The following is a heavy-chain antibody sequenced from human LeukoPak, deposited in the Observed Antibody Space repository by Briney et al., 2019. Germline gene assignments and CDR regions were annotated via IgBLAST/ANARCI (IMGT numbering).Heavy chain of an antibody. Sequence: SVKVSCKASGYTFSSYAISWVRQAPGQGLEWMGRIILILGIANYAQKFQGRVTITADKSTSTAYMELSSLRSEDTAVYYCARVASTVHYYYGMDVWGQGTTVTVSS. D-gene: IGHD4-11*01. J-gene: IGHJ6*02. CDR1: GYTFSSYA. CDR3: ARVASTVHYYYGMDV. CDR2: IILILGIA. V-gene: IGHV1-69*04.